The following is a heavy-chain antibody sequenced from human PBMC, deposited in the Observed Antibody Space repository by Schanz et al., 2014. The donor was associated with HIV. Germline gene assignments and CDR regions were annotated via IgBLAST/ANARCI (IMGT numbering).Heavy chain of an antibody. CDR2: AHHSGST. J-gene: IGHJ5*02. Sequence: QLQLQESGPGLVKPSETLSLTCSVSGDSISNTTHYWGWIRQPPGKGLEWIGSAHHSGSTYYTPSLKSRVTMSVDTSENHFSLKLSSATVADTAVYYCARDLRVVPAASDNWFDPWGQGTLVTVSS. CDR1: GDSISNTTHY. V-gene: IGHV4-39*07. D-gene: IGHD2-2*01. CDR3: ARDLRVVPAASDNWFDP.